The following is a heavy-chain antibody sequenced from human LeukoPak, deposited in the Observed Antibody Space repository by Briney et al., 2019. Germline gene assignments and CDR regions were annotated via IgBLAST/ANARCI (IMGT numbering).Heavy chain of an antibody. CDR1: GFTFSDYY. CDR3: ARDLPYYDILTGYQNYYYYGMDV. V-gene: IGHV3-11*04. CDR2: ISSSGSTI. D-gene: IGHD3-9*01. Sequence: NPGGSLRLSCAASGFTFSDYYMSWIRQAPGKGLEWVSYISSSGSTIYYADSVKGRFTISRDNAKNSLYLQMNSLRAEDTAVYYCARDLPYYDILTGYQNYYYYGMDVWGQGTTVTVSS. J-gene: IGHJ6*02.